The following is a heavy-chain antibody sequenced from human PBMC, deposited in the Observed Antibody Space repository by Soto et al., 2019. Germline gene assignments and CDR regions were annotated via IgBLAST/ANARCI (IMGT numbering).Heavy chain of an antibody. J-gene: IGHJ6*01. Sequence: RESPRLSCPPYGFTVGHAWMSWVRQAPGKGLEWVSTISGSGGSTYYADSVKGRFTISRDNSRNALYLQMNSLRDEDTAVYYCARGERGKYYNYGLD. D-gene: IGHD3-10*01. CDR3: ARGERGKYYNYGLD. V-gene: IGHV3-23*01. CDR2: ISGSGGST. CDR1: GFTVGHAW.